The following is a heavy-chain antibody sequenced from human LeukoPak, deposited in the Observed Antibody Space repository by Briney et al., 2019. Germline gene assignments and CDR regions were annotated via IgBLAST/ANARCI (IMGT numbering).Heavy chain of an antibody. CDR1: GFTIDDYG. V-gene: IGHV3-9*03. J-gene: IGHJ4*02. Sequence: GRSLRPSCAASGFTIDDYGMHWVRQAPGKGLEWVSGISWNSGSIGYADSVKGRFTISRDNAKSTLYLQMNSLRADDMALYYCTKASGYSSGAVDYWGQGTLVTVSS. CDR3: TKASGYSSGAVDY. CDR2: ISWNSGSI. D-gene: IGHD5-18*01.